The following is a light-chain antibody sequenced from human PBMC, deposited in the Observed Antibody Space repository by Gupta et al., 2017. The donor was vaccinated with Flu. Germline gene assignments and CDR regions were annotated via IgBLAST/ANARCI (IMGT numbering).Light chain of an antibody. CDR2: EVS. V-gene: IGLV2-14*01. Sequence: SIPSSCTGTSRDVGGYNYVSWYQQYPGKAPKVMIYEVSNRPSGVSNRFSGSKSGNTASLTISGLQAEDEADYYCCSYAGSSTWVFGTGTTVTVL. J-gene: IGLJ1*01. CDR1: SRDVGGYNY. CDR3: CSYAGSSTWV.